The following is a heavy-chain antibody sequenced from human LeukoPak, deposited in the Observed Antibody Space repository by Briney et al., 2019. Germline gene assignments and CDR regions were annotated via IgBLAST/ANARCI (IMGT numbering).Heavy chain of an antibody. CDR1: GFTFSSYS. D-gene: IGHD3-3*01. J-gene: IGHJ6*03. Sequence: GGSLRLSCAASGFTFSSYSMNWVRQAPGKGLEWVSYISSSSSTIYYADSVKGRFTISRDNAKNSLYLQMNSLRAEDTAVYYCARVSPGYYDFWSGYYSRYYYYMDVWGKGTTVTVSS. CDR2: ISSSSSTI. CDR3: ARVSPGYYDFWSGYYSRYYYYMDV. V-gene: IGHV3-48*01.